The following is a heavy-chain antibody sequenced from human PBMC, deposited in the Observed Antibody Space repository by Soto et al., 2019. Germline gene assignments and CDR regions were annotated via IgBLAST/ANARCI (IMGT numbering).Heavy chain of an antibody. Sequence: EVQLVESGGGLVQPGGSLRLSCVVSGITLSSSEMNWVRQTPGKGLGWVSYISRSGDTIYYADSVKGRFTISRDNDENSLYLQMTSLRAEDTGVYYCARDQGLHSGTSVDSWGQGTLVTVSS. V-gene: IGHV3-48*03. CDR1: GITLSSSE. D-gene: IGHD1-26*01. CDR2: ISRSGDTI. CDR3: ARDQGLHSGTSVDS. J-gene: IGHJ4*02.